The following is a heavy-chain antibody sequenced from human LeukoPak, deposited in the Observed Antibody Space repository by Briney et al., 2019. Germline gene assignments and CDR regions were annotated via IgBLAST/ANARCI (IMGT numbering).Heavy chain of an antibody. CDR3: ARGAQAYQLYNWFDP. CDR2: IIPIFGTA. V-gene: IGHV1-69*13. CDR1: GGTFSSYA. D-gene: IGHD2-2*01. J-gene: IGHJ5*02. Sequence: GASVTVSCKASGGTFSSYAISWVRQAPGQGLEWMGGIIPIFGTANYAQKFQGRVTITADESTSTAYMELSSLRSEDTAVYYCARGAQAYQLYNWFDPWGQGTLVTVSS.